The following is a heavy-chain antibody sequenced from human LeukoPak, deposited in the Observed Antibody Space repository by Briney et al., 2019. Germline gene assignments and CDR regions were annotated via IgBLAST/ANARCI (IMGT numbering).Heavy chain of an antibody. Sequence: GASVKVSCKASGYNFTSYDINWVRQATGQGLEWMGWMNPNSGNTGYAQKFQGRVTMTRNTSISTAYMELSSLRSEDTAVYYCARGLVIAAAGYYYYGMDVWGQGTTVTVSS. CDR3: ARGLVIAAAGYYYYGMDV. V-gene: IGHV1-8*01. CDR1: GYNFTSYD. J-gene: IGHJ6*02. CDR2: MNPNSGNT. D-gene: IGHD6-13*01.